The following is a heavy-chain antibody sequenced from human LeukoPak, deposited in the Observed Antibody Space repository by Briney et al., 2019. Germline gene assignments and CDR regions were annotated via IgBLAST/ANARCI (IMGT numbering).Heavy chain of an antibody. D-gene: IGHD4-17*01. CDR1: GGSISSSDYY. CDR2: IYYSGST. V-gene: IGHV4-39*01. J-gene: IGHJ4*02. CDR3: ARIHGDYFDY. Sequence: SDTLSLPCTVSGGSISSSDYYWRWIRQPPGKGLEWIGSIYYSGSTYYNPSLKSRVTISVGTSKNQFSLKVRSVTAADRAVYYCARIHGDYFDYWGQGTLVTVSS.